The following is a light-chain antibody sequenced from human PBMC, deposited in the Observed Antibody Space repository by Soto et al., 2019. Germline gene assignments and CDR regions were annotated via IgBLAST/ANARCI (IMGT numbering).Light chain of an antibody. CDR2: DTS. CDR3: QQRHNWPIT. J-gene: IGKJ5*01. CDR1: QTIRGL. V-gene: IGKV3-11*01. Sequence: EIVLTQSPATLSLSPGERATLSCRTSQTIRGLLNWYQQRPGQAPRLLIYDTSNRATDIPARFSGSGSGTDFILTISILDPDDFGVYFCQQRHNWPITFGQGTRLDI.